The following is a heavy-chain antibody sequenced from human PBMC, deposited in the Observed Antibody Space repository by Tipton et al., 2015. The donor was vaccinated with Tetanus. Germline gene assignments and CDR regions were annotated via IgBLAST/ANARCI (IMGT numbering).Heavy chain of an antibody. CDR1: GGTFSSYA. Sequence: QSGAEVKKPGSSVKVSCKASGGTFSSYAISWVRQAPGQGLEWMGGIIPIFGTANYAQKFQGRVTITADESTSTAYMELSSLRSEDAAVYYCAIDRDRSGWGLYTYYYGMDVWGQGTTVTVSS. D-gene: IGHD6-19*01. CDR2: IIPIFGTA. J-gene: IGHJ6*02. CDR3: AIDRDRSGWGLYTYYYGMDV. V-gene: IGHV1-69*01.